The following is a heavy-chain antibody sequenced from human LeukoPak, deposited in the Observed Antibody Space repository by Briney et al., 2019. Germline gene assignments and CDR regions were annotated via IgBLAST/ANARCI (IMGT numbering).Heavy chain of an antibody. V-gene: IGHV3-21*01. CDR1: GFTVSSNY. Sequence: PGRSLRLSCAASGFTVSSNYMGWVRQAPGKGLGRVSSISSSSSYIYYADSVKGRFTISRDNAKNSLYLQMNSLRAEDTAVYYCARDRPPLAYCGGDCYSGAFDIWGQGTMVTVSS. J-gene: IGHJ3*02. CDR2: ISSSSSYI. D-gene: IGHD2-21*02. CDR3: ARDRPPLAYCGGDCYSGAFDI.